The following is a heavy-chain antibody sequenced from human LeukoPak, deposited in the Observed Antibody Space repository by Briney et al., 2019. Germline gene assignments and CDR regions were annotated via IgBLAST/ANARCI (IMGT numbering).Heavy chain of an antibody. V-gene: IGHV4-34*01. CDR3: ARVGAAAGHLHFDY. D-gene: IGHD6-13*01. CDR1: GGSFSGYY. CDR2: INHSGST. Sequence: PSETLSLTCAVYGGSFSGYYWSWIRQPPGKGLEWIGEINHSGSTNYNPSLKSRVTISVDTSKNQFSLKLSSVTAADTAVYYCARVGAAAGHLHFDYWGQGTLVTVSS. J-gene: IGHJ4*02.